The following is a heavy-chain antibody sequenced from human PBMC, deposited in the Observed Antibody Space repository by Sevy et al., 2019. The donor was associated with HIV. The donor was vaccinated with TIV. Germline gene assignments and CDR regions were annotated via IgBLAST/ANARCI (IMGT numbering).Heavy chain of an antibody. CDR2: IGGSGSSI. D-gene: IGHD3-10*01. CDR3: ASQSPPLYGSGTYYNAYLDN. V-gene: IGHV3-23*01. Sequence: GGSLRLSCAASGLSFSSHVMTWVRQAPGKGLEWVSGIGGSGSSIFYAESVKGRFTISRDISKSSLYLEMKSLGAEDTAIYYCASQSPPLYGSGTYYNAYLDNWGQGTLVTVSS. CDR1: GLSFSSHV. J-gene: IGHJ4*02.